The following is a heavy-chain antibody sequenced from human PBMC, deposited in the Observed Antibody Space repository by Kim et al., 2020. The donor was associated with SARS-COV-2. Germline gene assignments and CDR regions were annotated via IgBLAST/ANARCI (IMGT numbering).Heavy chain of an antibody. Sequence: YADSVKGRFTISQDNSKNTLYLQMNSLRAEDTAVYYCARDTAMAEYYFDYWGQGTLVTVSS. D-gene: IGHD5-18*01. CDR3: ARDTAMAEYYFDY. J-gene: IGHJ4*02. V-gene: IGHV3-30*01.